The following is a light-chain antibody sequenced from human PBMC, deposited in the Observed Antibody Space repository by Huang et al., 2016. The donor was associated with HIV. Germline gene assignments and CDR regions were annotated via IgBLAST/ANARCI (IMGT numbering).Light chain of an antibody. Sequence: EIVLTQSTGTLSLFPGERATLSCRASQSVSSSYLAWYQQKPGQAPRLLIYGASNGATGIPARFSGSGSGTDFTLTISRVEPEDFAVYYCQQYGGSPITFGQGTRLEIK. J-gene: IGKJ5*01. CDR2: GAS. CDR3: QQYGGSPIT. V-gene: IGKV3-20*01. CDR1: QSVSSSY.